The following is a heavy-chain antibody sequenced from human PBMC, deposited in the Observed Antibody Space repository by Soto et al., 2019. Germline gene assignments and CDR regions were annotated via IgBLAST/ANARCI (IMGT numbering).Heavy chain of an antibody. Sequence: GGSLRLSCAASGFTFSSYAMSWVRQAPGKGLEWVSAVSGSGGSTYYADSVKGRFTISGDNSKNTLYLQMNSLRAEDTAVYYCAKDPDGLLDAFDIWGQGTMVTVSS. V-gene: IGHV3-23*01. CDR1: GFTFSSYA. CDR2: VSGSGGST. CDR3: AKDPDGLLDAFDI. D-gene: IGHD4-17*01. J-gene: IGHJ3*02.